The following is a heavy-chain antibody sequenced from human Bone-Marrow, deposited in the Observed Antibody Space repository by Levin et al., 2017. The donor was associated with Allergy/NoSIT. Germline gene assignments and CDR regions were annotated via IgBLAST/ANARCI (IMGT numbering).Heavy chain of an antibody. CDR1: GYIFNGYW. Sequence: PGESLKISCKGSGYIFNGYWIGWVRQMPGKGLEWMGITYGGYSETKYSPSFEGQVSISADDSNNTAYLHWSSLKASDTAMYFCARLSDTSGYYSFDFWGQGTFVTVSS. J-gene: IGHJ4*02. D-gene: IGHD3-22*01. CDR3: ARLSDTSGYYSFDF. V-gene: IGHV5-51*01. CDR2: TYGGYSET.